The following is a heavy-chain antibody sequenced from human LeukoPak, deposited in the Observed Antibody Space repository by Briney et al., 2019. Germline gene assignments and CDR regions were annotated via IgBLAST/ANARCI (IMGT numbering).Heavy chain of an antibody. D-gene: IGHD1-26*01. J-gene: IGHJ4*02. CDR2: IYHTGTT. CDR3: ASVSVWELATHPGGSFDY. CDR1: GGLISRIEYY. V-gene: IGHV4-30-4*01. Sequence: SETLSLTCTVSGGLISRIEYYWSWIRQSPVKGLEWLGHIYHTGTTLYSPHLNNRPTVSVDSSRNQFSLTLNSVTAADTAVYYCASVSVWELATHPGGSFDYWGRGILVTVSS.